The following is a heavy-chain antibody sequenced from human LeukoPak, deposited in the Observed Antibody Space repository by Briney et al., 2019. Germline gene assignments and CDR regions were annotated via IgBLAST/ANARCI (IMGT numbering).Heavy chain of an antibody. Sequence: GGSLRLSCAASGFTFSSYGMHWVRQAPGKGLEWVAFIRYDAINQYYADSVKGRFTISRDDSKSTVFLQMNNLKDDDTAVYYCARGSGTYFEPPFDYWGQGTLVTVSS. V-gene: IGHV3-30*02. CDR1: GFTFSSYG. CDR2: IRYDAINQ. D-gene: IGHD1-26*01. J-gene: IGHJ4*02. CDR3: ARGSGTYFEPPFDY.